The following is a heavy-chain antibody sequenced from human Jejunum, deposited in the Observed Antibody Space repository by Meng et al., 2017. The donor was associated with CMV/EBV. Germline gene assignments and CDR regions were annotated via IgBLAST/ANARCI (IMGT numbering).Heavy chain of an antibody. Sequence: VSGGSISEYYWSWIRQPPGKGLEWIGYIYYTGSTNYNPSLKSRVTISLDTSKNQFSLRLSSLTAADTAVYYCARDNVVHYYYGLDVWGQGTTVTVSS. D-gene: IGHD2-21*01. CDR3: ARDNVVHYYYGLDV. J-gene: IGHJ6*02. V-gene: IGHV4-59*01. CDR1: GGSISEYY. CDR2: IYYTGST.